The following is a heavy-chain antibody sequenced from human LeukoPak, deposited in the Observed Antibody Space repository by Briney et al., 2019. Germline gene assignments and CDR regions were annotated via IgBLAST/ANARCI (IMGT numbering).Heavy chain of an antibody. J-gene: IGHJ4*02. CDR2: FDPEDGET. CDR3: ATDLHYYDSSGFTIP. V-gene: IGHV1-24*01. CDR1: GYTLTELS. D-gene: IGHD3-22*01. Sequence: ASVKVSCKVSGYTLTELSMHWVRQAPGKGLEWMGGFDPEDGETIYAQKFQGRVTMTEDTSTDTAYMELSSRRSEDTAVYYCATDLHYYDSSGFTIPWGQGTLVTVSS.